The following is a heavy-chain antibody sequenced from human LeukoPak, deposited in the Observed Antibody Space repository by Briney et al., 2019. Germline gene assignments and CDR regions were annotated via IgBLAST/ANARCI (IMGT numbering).Heavy chain of an antibody. CDR1: GYTFTSYD. J-gene: IGHJ4*02. V-gene: IGHV1-8*01. Sequence: ASVKVSCKASGYTFTSYDINWVRQATGQGLEWMGWMNPNSGNTGYAQKFQGRVTMTRNTSISTAYMELSRLRSDDTAVYYCARDPSAYYYGSGSYLGDDYWGQGTLVTVSS. CDR2: MNPNSGNT. D-gene: IGHD3-10*01. CDR3: ARDPSAYYYGSGSYLGDDY.